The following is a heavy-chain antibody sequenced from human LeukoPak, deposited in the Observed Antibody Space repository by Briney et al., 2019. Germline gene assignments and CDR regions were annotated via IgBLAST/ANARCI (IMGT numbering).Heavy chain of an antibody. CDR1: GYTFTGYY. V-gene: IGHV1-2*02. D-gene: IGHD6-13*01. CDR3: ARERKEYSSSWYTPYYSYMDV. CDR2: INPNSGGT. Sequence: ASVKVSCKASGYTFTGYYMHWVRQAPGQGLEWMGWINPNSGGTNYAQKFQGRVTMTRDTSISTAYIELSRLRSDDTAVYYCARERKEYSSSWYTPYYSYMDVWGKGTTATVSS. J-gene: IGHJ6*03.